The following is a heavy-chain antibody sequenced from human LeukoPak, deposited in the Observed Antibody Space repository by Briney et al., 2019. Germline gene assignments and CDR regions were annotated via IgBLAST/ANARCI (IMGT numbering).Heavy chain of an antibody. CDR3: AREKGYSYGNRSPFDY. D-gene: IGHD5-18*01. CDR2: INHSGST. J-gene: IGHJ4*02. CDR1: GGSISSYY. V-gene: IGHV4-34*01. Sequence: SETLSLTCTVSGGSISSYYWSWIRQPPGKGLEWIGEINHSGSTNYNPSLKSRVTISVDTSKNQFSLKLSSVTAADTAVDYCAREKGYSYGNRSPFDYWGQGTLVTVYS.